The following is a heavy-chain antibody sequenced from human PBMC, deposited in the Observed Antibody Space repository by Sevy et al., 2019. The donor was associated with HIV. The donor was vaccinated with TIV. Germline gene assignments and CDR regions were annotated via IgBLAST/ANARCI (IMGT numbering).Heavy chain of an antibody. V-gene: IGHV4-4*07. CDR1: DGSISSYY. CDR2: IYTSGST. D-gene: IGHD1-26*01. CDR3: ARLYSGSYLYYFDY. Sequence: SETLSLTCTVSDGSISSYYWSWIRQPAGKGLEWIGRIYTSGSTNYNPSLKSRVTMSVDTSKNQFSLKLSSVTAADTAVYYCARLYSGSYLYYFDYWGQGTLVTVSS. J-gene: IGHJ4*02.